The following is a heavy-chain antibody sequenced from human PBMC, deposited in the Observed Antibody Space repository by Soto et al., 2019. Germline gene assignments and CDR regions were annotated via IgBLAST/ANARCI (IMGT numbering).Heavy chain of an antibody. Sequence: SVKVSCKASGGTFSSYAISWVRQAPGQGLEWMGGIIPIFGTANYAQKFQGRVTITADESTSTAYMELSSLRSEDAAVYYCARGDRYYDSSGYYWPIFDYWGQGTLVTVSS. D-gene: IGHD3-22*01. CDR2: IIPIFGTA. J-gene: IGHJ4*02. V-gene: IGHV1-69*13. CDR1: GGTFSSYA. CDR3: ARGDRYYDSSGYYWPIFDY.